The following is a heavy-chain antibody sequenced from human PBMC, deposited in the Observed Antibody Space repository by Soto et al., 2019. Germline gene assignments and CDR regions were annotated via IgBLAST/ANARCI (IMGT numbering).Heavy chain of an antibody. CDR1: GFTFSSYG. Sequence: GGSLRLSCAASGFTFSSYGMHWVRQAPGKGLEWVAVISYDGSNKYYADSVKGRFTISRDNSKNTLYLQMNSLRAEDTAVYYCANLINWVDRGIYCGGDCPTGIDAFDIWGQGTMVTVSS. D-gene: IGHD2-21*01. CDR3: ANLINWVDRGIYCGGDCPTGIDAFDI. CDR2: ISYDGSNK. J-gene: IGHJ3*02. V-gene: IGHV3-30*18.